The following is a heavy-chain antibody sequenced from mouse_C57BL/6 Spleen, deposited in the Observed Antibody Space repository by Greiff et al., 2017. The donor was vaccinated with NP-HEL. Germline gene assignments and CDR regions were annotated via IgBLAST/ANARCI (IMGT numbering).Heavy chain of an antibody. D-gene: IGHD2-5*01. CDR2: IDPETGGT. CDR1: GYTFTDYE. CDR3: TIYYSNYETWFAY. J-gene: IGHJ3*01. V-gene: IGHV1-15*01. Sequence: QVHVKQSGAELVRPGASVTLSCKASGYTFTDYEMHWVKQTPVHGLEWIGAIDPETGGTAYNQKFKGKAILTADKSSSTAYMELRSLTSEDSAVYYCTIYYSNYETWFAYWGQGTLVTVSA.